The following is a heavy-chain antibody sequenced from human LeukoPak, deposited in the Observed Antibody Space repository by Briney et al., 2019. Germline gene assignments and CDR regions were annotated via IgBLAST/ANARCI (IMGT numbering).Heavy chain of an antibody. V-gene: IGHV3-48*01. CDR2: ISSSSTTI. D-gene: IGHD4-11*01. J-gene: IGHJ4*02. CDR3: ARDSYSKNDY. CDR1: GFTFSTYS. Sequence: GGSLRLSCAASGFTFSTYSMTWVRQAPGKGLEWVSYISSSSTTIYYGGPVKGRFTVSRDNAKNSLYLQMNSLRAEDTAVYFCARDSYSKNDYWGQGTLVTVSS.